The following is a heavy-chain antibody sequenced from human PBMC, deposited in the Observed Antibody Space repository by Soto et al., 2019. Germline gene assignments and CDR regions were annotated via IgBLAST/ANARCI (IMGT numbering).Heavy chain of an antibody. V-gene: IGHV1-69*02. CDR3: ARRGLVPAVPFDY. CDR2: IIPILGIA. Sequence: QVQLVQSGAEVKKPGSSVKVSCKASGGTFSSYTISWVRQAPGQGLEWMGRIIPILGIANYAQKFQGRVTITADKSTSTAYMELSSLRSEDTAVYYCARRGLVPAVPFDYWGQGTLVTVSS. D-gene: IGHD2-2*01. CDR1: GGTFSSYT. J-gene: IGHJ4*02.